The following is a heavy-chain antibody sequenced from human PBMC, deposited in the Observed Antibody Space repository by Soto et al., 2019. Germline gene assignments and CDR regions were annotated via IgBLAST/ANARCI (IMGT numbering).Heavy chain of an antibody. CDR3: AREAESVVGASYFYYYGMDV. J-gene: IGHJ6*02. CDR1: GFTFNNYA. V-gene: IGHV3-30-3*01. CDR2: ISHDGSNR. D-gene: IGHD1-26*01. Sequence: GGSLRLSCAASGFTFNNYAMHWVRQAPGKGLEWVALISHDGSNRYFADSVKGRFTISRDNSKSTLYLQINSLRAEDTAVYFCAREAESVVGASYFYYYGMDVWGQGTTVTVSS.